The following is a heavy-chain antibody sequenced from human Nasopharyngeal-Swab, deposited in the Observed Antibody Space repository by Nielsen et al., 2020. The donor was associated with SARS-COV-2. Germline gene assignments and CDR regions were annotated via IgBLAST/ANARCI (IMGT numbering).Heavy chain of an antibody. J-gene: IGHJ4*02. D-gene: IGHD6-13*01. CDR2: ISSSGRTL. CDR1: GFTFSNYE. CDR3: AKDIAKHFDY. Sequence: GESLKISCVVSGFTFSNYEMNWVRQAPGKGLEWVSYISSSGRTLHYADSVKGRFTISRDNAKNSLYLQMNSLRAEDTAVYYCAKDIAKHFDYWGQGTLVTVSS. V-gene: IGHV3-48*03.